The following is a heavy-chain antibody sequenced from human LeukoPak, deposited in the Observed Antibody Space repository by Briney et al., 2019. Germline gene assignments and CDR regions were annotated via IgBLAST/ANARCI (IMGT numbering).Heavy chain of an antibody. V-gene: IGHV3-30*02. Sequence: GGSLRLSSAASGFTFSSYGMHWVRQAPGKELEWVAFIRYDGSNKYYADSVKGRFTISRDNSKNTLYLQMNSLRAEDTAVYYCAKRVVPAADAFDIWGQGTMVTVSS. CDR2: IRYDGSNK. D-gene: IGHD2-2*01. J-gene: IGHJ3*02. CDR3: AKRVVPAADAFDI. CDR1: GFTFSSYG.